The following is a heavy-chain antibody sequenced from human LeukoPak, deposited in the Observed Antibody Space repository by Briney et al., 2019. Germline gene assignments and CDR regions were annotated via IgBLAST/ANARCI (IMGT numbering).Heavy chain of an antibody. CDR3: ANYGLWATPFDY. J-gene: IGHJ4*02. V-gene: IGHV3-66*01. CDR2: IYTGGTT. D-gene: IGHD3-10*01. Sequence: GGSLRLSCAASGLIVSDTYMSWVRQAPGKGLEWVSIIYTGGTTHYADSVKGRFTISRDNSKNTLYLQMNSLRAEDTAVYYCANYGLWATPFDYWGQGTLVTVSS. CDR1: GLIVSDTY.